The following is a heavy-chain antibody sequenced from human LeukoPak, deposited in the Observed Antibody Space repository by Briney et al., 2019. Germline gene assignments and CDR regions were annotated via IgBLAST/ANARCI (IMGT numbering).Heavy chain of an antibody. CDR2: IYYSGST. Sequence: SETLSLTCTVSGGPISSYYWSWIRQPPGKGLEWIGYIYYSGSTNYNPSLKSRVTISVDTSKNQFSLKLSSVTAADTAVYYCARTKRQWLVREENWFDPWGQGTLVTVSS. CDR1: GGPISSYY. J-gene: IGHJ5*02. D-gene: IGHD6-19*01. V-gene: IGHV4-59*01. CDR3: ARTKRQWLVREENWFDP.